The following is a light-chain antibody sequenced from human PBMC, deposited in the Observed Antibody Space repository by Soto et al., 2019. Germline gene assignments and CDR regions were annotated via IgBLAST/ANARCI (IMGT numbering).Light chain of an antibody. CDR1: SSDVGAFDY. Sequence: QSVLTQPPSASGSPGQSVTISCTGTSSDVGAFDYVSWYQQHPGKAPKVMIYDVSKQPSGVPDRFSGSKSGNTASLTVSGLQAEDEADYYCCAYAGSYTRYVFGTGTKVTVL. CDR3: CAYAGSYTRYV. J-gene: IGLJ1*01. CDR2: DVS. V-gene: IGLV2-8*01.